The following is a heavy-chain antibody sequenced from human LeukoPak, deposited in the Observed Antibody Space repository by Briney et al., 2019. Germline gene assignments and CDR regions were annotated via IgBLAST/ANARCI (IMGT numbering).Heavy chain of an antibody. CDR3: AKAGCTNIVCYPNS. V-gene: IGHV3-23*01. CDR2: IIGSGGST. CDR1: GFAFSTYA. Sequence: GGSLRLSCAASGFAFSTYAMSWVRQAPGKGLEWVSGIIGSGGSTYYADSVKGRFTISRDNSKNTLYLQMNSLRAEDTAIYYCAKAGCTNIVCYPNSWGQGTLVTVSS. D-gene: IGHD2-8*01. J-gene: IGHJ4*02.